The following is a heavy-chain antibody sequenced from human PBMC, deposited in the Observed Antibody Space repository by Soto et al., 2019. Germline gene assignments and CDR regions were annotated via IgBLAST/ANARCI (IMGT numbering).Heavy chain of an antibody. V-gene: IGHV3-48*02. CDR3: ARVMIWSGSSLGRYYYYYYGMDV. CDR1: GFTFSSYS. D-gene: IGHD1-26*01. J-gene: IGHJ6*02. Sequence: GGSLRLSCAASGFTFSSYSMTWVRQAPGKGLEWVSYISSSSSTIYYADSVKGRFTISRDNAKNSLYLQMNSLRDEDTAVYYCARVMIWSGSSLGRYYYYYYGMDVWGQGPTVTVS. CDR2: ISSSSSTI.